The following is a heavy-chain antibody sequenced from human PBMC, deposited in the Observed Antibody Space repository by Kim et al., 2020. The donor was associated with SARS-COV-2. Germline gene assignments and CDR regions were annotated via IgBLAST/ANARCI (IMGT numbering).Heavy chain of an antibody. Sequence: GGSLRLSCAASGFTFNNYAMNWVRQAPGKGLEWVSGISRSSGNTYYADSVKGRFTISRDDSKSTLYLQMDSLRAEDTAVYYCAKEPQRSSWYYFDYWGRG. V-gene: IGHV3-23*01. CDR1: GFTFNNYA. D-gene: IGHD6-13*01. J-gene: IGHJ4*02. CDR3: AKEPQRSSWYYFDY. CDR2: ISRSSGNT.